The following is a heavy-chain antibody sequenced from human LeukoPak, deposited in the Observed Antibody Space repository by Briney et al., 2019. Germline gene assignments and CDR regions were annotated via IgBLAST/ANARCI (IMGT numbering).Heavy chain of an antibody. V-gene: IGHV4-38-2*02. J-gene: IGHJ4*02. CDR1: GYSISSGYY. CDR2: IYHSGST. Sequence: PSETLSLTCTVSGYSISSGYYWGWIRQSPGKGLEWIGSIYHSGSTYYNPSLKSRVTISVDTSKNQFSLKLSSVTAADTAVYYCARAGDDYGDYGDFDYWGQGTLVTVSS. D-gene: IGHD4-17*01. CDR3: ARAGDDYGDYGDFDY.